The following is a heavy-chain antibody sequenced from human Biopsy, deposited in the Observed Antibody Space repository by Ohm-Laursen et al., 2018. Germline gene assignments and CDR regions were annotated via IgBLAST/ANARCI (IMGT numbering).Heavy chain of an antibody. D-gene: IGHD1-26*01. CDR1: GDSIRNYY. CDR2: IYPGGGT. Sequence: SETLSLTCTVSGDSIRNYYWSWIRQAAGKGLEWIGRIYPGGGTIYNPSLKRRVTMSVDTSKNHFPLNLNSVTAADTAVYYCAGIVLGPTNDAFDIWGQGTMVTVSS. CDR3: AGIVLGPTNDAFDI. J-gene: IGHJ3*02. V-gene: IGHV4-4*07.